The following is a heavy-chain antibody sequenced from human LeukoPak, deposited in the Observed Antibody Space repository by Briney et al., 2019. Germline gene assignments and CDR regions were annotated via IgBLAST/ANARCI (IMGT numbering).Heavy chain of an antibody. D-gene: IGHD6-6*01. CDR3: ARDTNEEYSSSSDGLAV. CDR1: GGNFCNYV. V-gene: IGHV1-69*04. CDR2: ITPFFGVA. Sequence: SVKVSCKASGGNFCNYVIHWVRQAPGQGLEWMGRITPFFGVANYAQTFQDRVTFTADKITNTAYMQISSLKSEDTAVYFCARDTNEEYSSSSDGLAVWGQGTTVTVSS. J-gene: IGHJ6*02.